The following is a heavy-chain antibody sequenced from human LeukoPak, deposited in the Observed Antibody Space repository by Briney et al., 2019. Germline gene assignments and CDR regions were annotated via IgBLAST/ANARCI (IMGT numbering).Heavy chain of an antibody. D-gene: IGHD6-19*01. Sequence: SETLSLTCTVSGGSVSSGSYYWSWIRQPPGKGLEWIGYIYYSGSTNYNPSLMSRVTISVDTSKNQFSLKLSSVTAADTAVYYCARDGGQWLGIDYWGQGTLVTVSS. CDR1: GGSVSSGSYY. V-gene: IGHV4-61*01. CDR3: ARDGGQWLGIDY. CDR2: IYYSGST. J-gene: IGHJ4*02.